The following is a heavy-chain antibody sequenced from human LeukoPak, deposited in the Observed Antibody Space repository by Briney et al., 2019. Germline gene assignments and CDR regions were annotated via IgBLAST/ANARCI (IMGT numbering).Heavy chain of an antibody. CDR3: ARSYYDILNGPYNWFDP. Sequence: SQTLSLTCTVSGGSISSGGYYWSWIRQPPGKGLEWIGYIYHSGSTYYNPSLKSRVTISVDRSKNQFSLKLSSVTAADTAIYYCARSYYDILNGPYNWFDPWGQGTLVTVSS. CDR2: IYHSGST. V-gene: IGHV4-30-2*01. CDR1: GGSISSGGYY. D-gene: IGHD3-9*01. J-gene: IGHJ5*02.